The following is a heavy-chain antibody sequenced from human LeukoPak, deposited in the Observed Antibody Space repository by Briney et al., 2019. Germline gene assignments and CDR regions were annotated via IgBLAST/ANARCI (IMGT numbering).Heavy chain of an antibody. D-gene: IGHD1-26*01. Sequence: GGPLRLSCAASGFTFSDYYMSWIGQAQGKGLEWVSYISSGSSSTNYADSVKGRFTISRDNAKNSLYLQMNSLRAEDTAVYYCARESRATGYNLFDDWGQGTLVTVSS. CDR1: GFTFSDYY. CDR2: ISSGSSST. J-gene: IGHJ4*02. CDR3: ARESRATGYNLFDD. V-gene: IGHV3-11*06.